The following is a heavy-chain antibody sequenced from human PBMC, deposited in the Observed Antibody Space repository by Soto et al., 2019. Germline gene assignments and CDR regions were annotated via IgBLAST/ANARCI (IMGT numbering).Heavy chain of an antibody. CDR3: AIGLVGSRRGLFAY. J-gene: IGHJ1*01. D-gene: IGHD3-16*01. CDR1: GYSFTSYW. V-gene: IGHV5-51*01. Sequence: GESLKISCKGSGYSFTSYWIGWVLQIPWKGLEWMGIIYPGDSDTRYSPSFQGQVTISADKSDRTAYLQWSSLKASDTALYYCAIGLVGSRRGLFAYWGQGALVPVSS. CDR2: IYPGDSDT.